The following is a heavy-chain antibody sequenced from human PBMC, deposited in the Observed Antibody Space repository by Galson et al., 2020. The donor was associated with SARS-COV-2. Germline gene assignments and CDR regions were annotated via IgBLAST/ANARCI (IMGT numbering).Heavy chain of an antibody. Sequence: GESLKISCAASGFTFSNAWMSWVRQAPGKGLEWVGRSKSKTDGGTTDYAAPVKGRFTISRDDSKNTLYLQMNSLKTEDTAVYYCTTDYKWELPTEDAFDIWGQGTMVTVSS. CDR1: GFTFSNAW. J-gene: IGHJ3*02. CDR3: TTDYKWELPTEDAFDI. V-gene: IGHV3-15*01. CDR2: SKSKTDGGTT. D-gene: IGHD1-26*01.